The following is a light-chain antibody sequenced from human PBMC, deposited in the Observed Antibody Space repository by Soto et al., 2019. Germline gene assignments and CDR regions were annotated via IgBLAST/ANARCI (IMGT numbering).Light chain of an antibody. CDR1: QSVSSSF. V-gene: IGKV3-20*01. CDR2: GAS. CDR3: QQYDNSPWT. Sequence: EIVLTQSPGTLSLSPGERATLSCRASQSVSSSFLAWYQQKPGQAPRLLIYGASSMATGIPDRFSGSGSGTDFTLTISRLEPEDFAVYYCQQYDNSPWTFGQGTKVEIK. J-gene: IGKJ1*01.